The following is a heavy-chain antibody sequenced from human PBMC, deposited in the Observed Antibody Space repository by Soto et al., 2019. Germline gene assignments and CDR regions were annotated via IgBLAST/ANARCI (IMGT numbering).Heavy chain of an antibody. Sequence: PGGSLRLSCAASGFTFSSYAMSWVRQAPGKGLEWVSAISGSGGSTYYADSVKGRFTISRDNSKNTLYLQMNSLRAEDTAVYYCAKGAGYCSGGSCYGYYYGMDVWGQGTTVTVSS. J-gene: IGHJ6*02. CDR2: ISGSGGST. V-gene: IGHV3-23*01. D-gene: IGHD2-15*01. CDR1: GFTFSSYA. CDR3: AKGAGYCSGGSCYGYYYGMDV.